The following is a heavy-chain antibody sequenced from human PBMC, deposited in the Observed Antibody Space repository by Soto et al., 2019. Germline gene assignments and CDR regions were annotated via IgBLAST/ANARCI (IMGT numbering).Heavy chain of an antibody. V-gene: IGHV3-23*01. D-gene: IGHD6-6*01. CDR1: GFTFSSYA. CDR3: AQKADSSSHWGALDI. CDR2: ISGSGGGT. Sequence: EVQLLESGGGLVQPGGSLRLSCAASGFTFSSYAMTWVRQAPAQGLEWVSGISGSGGGTYYADSGKGRFTISRDSSKNTLDLQMDSLRAEDTAVYYCAQKADSSSHWGALDIWGQGTMVSVSS. J-gene: IGHJ3*02.